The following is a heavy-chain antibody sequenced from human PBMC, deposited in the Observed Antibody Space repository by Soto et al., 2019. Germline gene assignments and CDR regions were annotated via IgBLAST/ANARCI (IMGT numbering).Heavy chain of an antibody. CDR2: IHTAKDNT. Sequence: QVQLVQSGAEVKKPGASVKVSCKPSGYTFTSYAIHWVRQAPGQGLEWMGWIHTAKDNTQYSQNYQGRVTITRDTSASIVHMEVSSLRSEDTAVYYCARGSSWAHFDYWGQGTLVTVSS. CDR1: GYTFTSYA. V-gene: IGHV1-3*04. D-gene: IGHD6-13*01. CDR3: ARGSSWAHFDY. J-gene: IGHJ4*02.